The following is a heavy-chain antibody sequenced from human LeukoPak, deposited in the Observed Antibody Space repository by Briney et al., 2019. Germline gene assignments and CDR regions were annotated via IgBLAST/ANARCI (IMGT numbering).Heavy chain of an antibody. CDR3: ATVSHYYYGSGSYYNHFDY. J-gene: IGHJ4*02. CDR2: INHSGST. D-gene: IGHD3-10*01. CDR1: GGSISSYY. Sequence: SETLSLTCTVSGGSISSYYWSWIRQPPGKGLEWIGEINHSGSTNYNPSLKSRVTISVDTSKNQFSLRLSSVTAADTAVYYCATVSHYYYGSGSYYNHFDYWGQGTLVTVSS. V-gene: IGHV4-34*01.